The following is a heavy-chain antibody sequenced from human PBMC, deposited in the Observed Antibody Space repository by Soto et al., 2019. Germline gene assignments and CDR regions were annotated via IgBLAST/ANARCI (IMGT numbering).Heavy chain of an antibody. CDR3: AREVLTGHFDY. CDR2: IYYSGST. V-gene: IGHV4-59*01. J-gene: IGHJ4*02. CDR1: GGSISSYY. D-gene: IGHD3-9*01. Sequence: PSETLSLTCTVSGGSISSYYWSWIRQPPGKGLEWIGYIYYSGSTNYNPSLNSRVTISVDTSKNQFSLKLSSVTAAVTAVYYCAREVLTGHFDYWGQGTLVTVSS.